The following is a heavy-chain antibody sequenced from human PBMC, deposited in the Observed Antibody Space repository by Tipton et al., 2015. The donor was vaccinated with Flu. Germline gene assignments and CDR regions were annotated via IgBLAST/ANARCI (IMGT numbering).Heavy chain of an antibody. D-gene: IGHD4-11*01. CDR2: IYDSGTT. Sequence: TLSLTCTVPGDSIKYYYWSWIRQSPGKGLEWIGYIYDSGTTNYNPSLKSRVTISVDTSKNQFSLKVISVTAADTAVYYCARRDYSNYVSDPKNWFDPWGQGTLVTVSS. V-gene: IGHV4-59*08. J-gene: IGHJ5*02. CDR3: ARRDYSNYVSDPKNWFDP. CDR1: GDSIKYYY.